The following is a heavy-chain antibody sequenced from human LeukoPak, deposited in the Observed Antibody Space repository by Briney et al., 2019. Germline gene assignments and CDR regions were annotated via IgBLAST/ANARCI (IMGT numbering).Heavy chain of an antibody. J-gene: IGHJ4*02. CDR2: IIPIFGTA. Sequence: SVKVSCKASGGTFSSYAISWVRQAPGQGLEWMGGIIPIFGTANYAQKFQGRVTITADESTSTAYMELSGLRSEDTAVYYCATSYDMGWLIGYWGQGTLVTVSS. D-gene: IGHD3/OR15-3a*01. V-gene: IGHV1-69*13. CDR3: ATSYDMGWLIGY. CDR1: GGTFSSYA.